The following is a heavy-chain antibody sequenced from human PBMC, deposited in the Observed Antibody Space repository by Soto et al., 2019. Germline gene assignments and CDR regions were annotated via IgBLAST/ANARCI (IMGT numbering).Heavy chain of an antibody. V-gene: IGHV4-38-2*01. D-gene: IGHD3-3*02. Sequence: PSETLSLTCAVSGYSITNGYYWGWIRQPPGKGLEWIGSIYHSGNTYYSPSLKSRVTLSIDTSKNQFSLKLRSVTAADTAMYYCARVILAGRGRFHDWGQGTLVTVSS. CDR1: GYSITNGYY. CDR2: IYHSGNT. J-gene: IGHJ4*02. CDR3: ARVILAGRGRFHD.